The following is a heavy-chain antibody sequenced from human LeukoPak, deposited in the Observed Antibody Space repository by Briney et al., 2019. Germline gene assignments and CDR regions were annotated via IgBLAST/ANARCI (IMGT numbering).Heavy chain of an antibody. Sequence: SETLSLTCTVCSGSISSGGYYWSWIRQHPGKGLEWIGYVYYSGSTYYNPSLKSRVTIAVDTSKNQFSLKLSSVTAAGTAVYYCARAHSSSWYDYWGQGTLVTDSS. CDR3: ARAHSSSWYDY. CDR1: SGSISSGGYY. CDR2: VYYSGST. V-gene: IGHV4-31*03. J-gene: IGHJ4*02. D-gene: IGHD6-13*01.